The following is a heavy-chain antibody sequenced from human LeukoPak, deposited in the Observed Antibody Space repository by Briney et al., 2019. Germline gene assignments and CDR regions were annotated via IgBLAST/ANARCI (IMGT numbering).Heavy chain of an antibody. Sequence: KPGGSLRLSCAASGFTFSSYSMNWVRQAPGKGLEWVSSISSSSSYIYYADSVKGRFTISRDNAKNSLYLQMNSLRAEDTAVYYCARAGSSSWYGNWFDPWGQGTLVTVSS. J-gene: IGHJ5*02. CDR1: GFTFSSYS. CDR2: ISSSSSYI. CDR3: ARAGSSSWYGNWFDP. D-gene: IGHD6-13*01. V-gene: IGHV3-21*01.